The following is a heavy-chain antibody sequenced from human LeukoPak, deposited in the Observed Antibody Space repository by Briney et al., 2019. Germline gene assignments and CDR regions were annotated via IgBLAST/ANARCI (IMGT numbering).Heavy chain of an antibody. J-gene: IGHJ4*02. CDR3: AKPPGSSGYYYGGPY. CDR2: IYYSGST. D-gene: IGHD3-22*01. V-gene: IGHV4-59*01. CDR1: GGSISSYY. Sequence: PSETLSLTCTVSGGSISSYYWSWIRQPPGKGLEWIGYIYYSGSTNYNPSLKSRVTISVDTSKNQFSLKLNSVTAADTAVYYCAKPPGSSGYYYGGPYWGQGTLVTVSS.